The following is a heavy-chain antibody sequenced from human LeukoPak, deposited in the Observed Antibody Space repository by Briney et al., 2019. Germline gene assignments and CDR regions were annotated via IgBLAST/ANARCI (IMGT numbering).Heavy chain of an antibody. J-gene: IGHJ4*02. CDR1: GGSFSSYY. D-gene: IGHD1-26*01. CDR3: AGGHYPLEY. CDR2: LYPSGST. V-gene: IGHV4-59*01. Sequence: PSETLSLTCTVSGGSFSSYYWNWIRQPPGKGLEWIGLLYPSGSTNYNPSLKRRVTISVDTSRTQFSLKLSSMTAADTAVYYCAGGHYPLEYWGQGTLVTVSS.